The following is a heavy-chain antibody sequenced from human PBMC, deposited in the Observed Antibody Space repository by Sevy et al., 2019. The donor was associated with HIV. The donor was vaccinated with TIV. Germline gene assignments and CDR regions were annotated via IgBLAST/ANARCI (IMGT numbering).Heavy chain of an antibody. CDR1: GFTFSSYA. J-gene: IGHJ1*01. Sequence: GGSLRLSCAASGFTFSSYAMHWVRQAPGKGLEWVAVISYDGNNKYYADSVKGRFTISRDNSKNTLYLQMNSLRAEDMAVYYCARDPRITIFGVVIGAEYFQHWGQGTLVTVSS. D-gene: IGHD3-3*01. CDR2: ISYDGNNK. V-gene: IGHV3-30-3*01. CDR3: ARDPRITIFGVVIGAEYFQH.